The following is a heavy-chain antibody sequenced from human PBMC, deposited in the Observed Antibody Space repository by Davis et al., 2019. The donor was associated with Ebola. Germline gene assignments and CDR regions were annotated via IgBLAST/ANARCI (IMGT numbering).Heavy chain of an antibody. CDR1: GYTFTNYG. Sequence: AASVKVSCKASGYTFTNYGISWVRQAPGQGLEWMGWISAYNGNTNYPQKLQGRVAMTPDTSTSTAYMELRSLRSDDTAVYYCAVSLGYWGQGTLVTVSS. J-gene: IGHJ4*02. CDR3: AVSLGY. V-gene: IGHV1-18*04. CDR2: ISAYNGNT. D-gene: IGHD1-26*01.